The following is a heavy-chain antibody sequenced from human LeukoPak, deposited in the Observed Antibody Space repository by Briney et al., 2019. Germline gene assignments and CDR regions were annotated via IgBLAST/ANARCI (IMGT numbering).Heavy chain of an antibody. J-gene: IGHJ4*02. V-gene: IGHV3-21*01. Sequence: GGSLRLSCAASGFTFSSYWMSWVRQAPGKGLEWVSSISSSSSYIYYADSVKGRFTISRDNAKNSLYLQMNSLRAEDTAVYYCARVFTTVVPQLDYWGQGTLVTVSS. CDR1: GFTFSSYW. CDR2: ISSSSSYI. CDR3: ARVFTTVVPQLDY. D-gene: IGHD4-23*01.